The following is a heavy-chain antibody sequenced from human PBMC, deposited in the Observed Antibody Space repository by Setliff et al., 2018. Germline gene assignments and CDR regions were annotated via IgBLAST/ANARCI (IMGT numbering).Heavy chain of an antibody. CDR1: EGTFSSYA. CDR3: AREGCSSTSCYVK. CDR2: IIPIFGTA. J-gene: IGHJ4*02. D-gene: IGHD2-2*01. V-gene: IGHV1-69*05. Sequence: VASVKVSCKASEGTFSSYAISWVRQAPGQGLEWMGGIIPIFGTANYAQKFQGRVTITTDESTSTAYMELSSLRSEDTAVDYCAREGCSSTSCYVKWGQGTLVTVSS.